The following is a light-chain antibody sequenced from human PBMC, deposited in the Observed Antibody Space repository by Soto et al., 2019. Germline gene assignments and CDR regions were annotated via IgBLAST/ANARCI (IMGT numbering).Light chain of an antibody. CDR2: AAS. V-gene: IGKV1-39*01. CDR3: QQGYSNPRT. J-gene: IGKJ2*02. Sequence: DIQLTQSTSSLSASVGDRVTITCRASQSISTYLNWYQQIPGKAPKLLIYAASTLQSGVPSRFSGGGSGTEFTLTISSLQPEDFATYFCQQGYSNPRTFGQGTKLEI. CDR1: QSISTY.